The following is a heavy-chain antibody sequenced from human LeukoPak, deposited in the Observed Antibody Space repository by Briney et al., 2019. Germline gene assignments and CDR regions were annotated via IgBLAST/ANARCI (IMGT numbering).Heavy chain of an antibody. CDR2: IYNSGTT. CDR1: GGSISSYY. Sequence: SETLSLTCTVSGGSISSYYWSWIRQPPGKGLEWIGNIYNSGTTDYNPSLKSRVTISLDTSKNQISLKLSSVTAADTAVYFCARDKGPYWYFDLWGRGTLVTVSS. CDR3: ARDKGPYWYFDL. V-gene: IGHV4-59*01. J-gene: IGHJ2*01.